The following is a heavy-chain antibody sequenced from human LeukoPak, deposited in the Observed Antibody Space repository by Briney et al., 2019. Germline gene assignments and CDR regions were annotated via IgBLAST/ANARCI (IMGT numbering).Heavy chain of an antibody. J-gene: IGHJ4*02. Sequence: NSGGSLRLSCAASGFTFSDYYMSWIRQALGKGLEWVSYISSSGSTIYYADSVKGRFTISRDNAKNSLYLQMNSLRAEDTAVYYCARDCQGESFNGGSCPTHGGYDYWGQGTLVTVSS. CDR2: ISSSGSTI. D-gene: IGHD2-15*01. V-gene: IGHV3-11*01. CDR1: GFTFSDYY. CDR3: ARDCQGESFNGGSCPTHGGYDY.